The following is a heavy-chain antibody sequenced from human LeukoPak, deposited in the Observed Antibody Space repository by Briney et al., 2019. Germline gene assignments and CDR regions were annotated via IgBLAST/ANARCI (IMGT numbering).Heavy chain of an antibody. CDR3: ARDNGGTAMAYYYYYYYMDV. Sequence: ASVKVSCKASGYTFGTHWMHWVRQAPGQGLEWMGIINPSGDVRLYARKFQGRVTMTRDMSTSTAYMELSSLRSEDTAVYYCARDNGGTAMAYYYYYYYMDVWGKGTTVTISS. CDR1: GYTFGTHW. V-gene: IGHV1-46*01. CDR2: INPSGDVR. J-gene: IGHJ6*03. D-gene: IGHD5-18*01.